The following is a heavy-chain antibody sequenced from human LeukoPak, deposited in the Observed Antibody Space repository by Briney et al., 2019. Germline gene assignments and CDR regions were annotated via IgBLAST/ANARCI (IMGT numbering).Heavy chain of an antibody. CDR1: GYTFTIYY. J-gene: IGHJ4*02. D-gene: IGHD6-6*01. V-gene: IGHV1-46*01. CDR2: VNPSGGST. Sequence: ASVKVSFTSSGYTFTIYYIHWVRQAPGQGLEWMGIVNPSGGSTTYAQKFQGRVTITRDTPTSTVYMVLSSLRSEDTAVYYCARDRYSISSLYDFWGQGTLVTVSS. CDR3: ARDRYSISSLYDF.